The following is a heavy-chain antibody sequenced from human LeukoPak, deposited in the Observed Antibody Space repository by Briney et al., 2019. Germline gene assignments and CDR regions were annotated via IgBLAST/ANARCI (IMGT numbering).Heavy chain of an antibody. CDR3: ATTTVTTEEASDPKRNWFDP. Sequence: PGGSLRLSCAASGYTFTSYYMHWVRQAPGQGLEWMGIINPSGGSTSYAQKFQGRVTMTRDTSTSTVYMELSSLRSEDTAVYYCATTTVTTEEASDPKRNWFDPWGQGTLVTVSS. J-gene: IGHJ5*02. V-gene: IGHV1-46*01. CDR1: GYTFTSYY. D-gene: IGHD4-17*01. CDR2: INPSGGST.